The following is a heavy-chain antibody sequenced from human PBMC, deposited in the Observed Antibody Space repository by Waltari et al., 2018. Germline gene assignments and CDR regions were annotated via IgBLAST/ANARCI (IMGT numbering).Heavy chain of an antibody. Sequence: EVQLVESGGGLVQPGGSLRLSCAASGFTFSSYAMSWVRQAPGKGVGWVSAISGSGCSTSSADSVKGRCTISRDNSKNTLYLQMNSLRAEDTAVYYCAKQYSSEYFDYWGQGTLVTVSS. J-gene: IGHJ4*02. CDR1: GFTFSSYA. V-gene: IGHV3-23*04. D-gene: IGHD6-19*01. CDR3: AKQYSSEYFDY. CDR2: ISGSGCST.